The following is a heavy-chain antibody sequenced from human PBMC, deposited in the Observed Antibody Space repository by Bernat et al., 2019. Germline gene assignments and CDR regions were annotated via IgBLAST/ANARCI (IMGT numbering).Heavy chain of an antibody. D-gene: IGHD1-26*01. Sequence: QVQVVESGGGVVQPGRSLRLSCDASKFTFSSYGMHWVRQAPGKGLEWVAVIWYDGNNASYADAEKGRFTITRENSKNTMYLKMNSVRAEDTAVYYCARVSLYGAPASGMDVWGEGTTVTVSS. CDR3: ARVSLYGAPASGMDV. CDR2: IWYDGNNA. CDR1: KFTFSSYG. J-gene: IGHJ6*04. V-gene: IGHV3-33*01.